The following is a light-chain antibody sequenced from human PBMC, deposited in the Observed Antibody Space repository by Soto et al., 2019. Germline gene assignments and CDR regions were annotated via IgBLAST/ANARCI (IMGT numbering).Light chain of an antibody. V-gene: IGKV1-6*01. Sequence: AIQMTQSPYSLSASVGDRVTITCRASQVIRNDLDWYQQKPGKAPKLLIYGASNLQSGVPSRFSGSGSGTDFTLTISSLQPEDFATYYCLQDYTYPRTFGQGTKVEIK. CDR1: QVIRND. CDR2: GAS. J-gene: IGKJ1*01. CDR3: LQDYTYPRT.